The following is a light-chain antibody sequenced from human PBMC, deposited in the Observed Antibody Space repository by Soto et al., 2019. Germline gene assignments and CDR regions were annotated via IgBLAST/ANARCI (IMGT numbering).Light chain of an antibody. CDR2: GAF. CDR3: QQRNICTPVT. J-gene: IGKJ5*01. Sequence: TQSPATLSVSPAERATPSCRSSPSVTNFLACYQQKPGQAPRLLIYGAFNRATGIPARFSGSGSGTDFTLTIISLEPADSAISYCQQRNICTPVTFGQGTRLEIK. V-gene: IGKV3-11*01. CDR1: PSVTNF.